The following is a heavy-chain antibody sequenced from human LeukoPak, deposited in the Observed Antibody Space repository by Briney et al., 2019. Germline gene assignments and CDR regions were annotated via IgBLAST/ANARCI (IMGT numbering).Heavy chain of an antibody. CDR1: GIRLSNYG. V-gene: IGHV3-23*01. Sequence: GGSLRLSCVVAGIRLSNYGMSWVRQAPGKGLEWVSGISESGGGTNYADSVKGRFTISRDKSLNTLYLQMNSLRAEDTAVYFCAKRGVVIRGVLVIGFHKEAYYFDYWGQGILVTVSS. J-gene: IGHJ4*02. CDR2: ISESGGGT. D-gene: IGHD3-10*01. CDR3: AKRGVVIRGVLVIGFHKEAYYFDY.